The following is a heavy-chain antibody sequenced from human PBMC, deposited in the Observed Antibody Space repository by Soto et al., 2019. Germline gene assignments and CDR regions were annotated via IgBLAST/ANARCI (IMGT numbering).Heavy chain of an antibody. CDR1: GFTFSSYG. V-gene: IGHV3-30*18. Sequence: PWGSLRLSCATSGFTFSSYGMHFFRHSPCKWLEWVAVISYDGSNKYYADSVKGRFTISRDISKNTVYLQMNSLRAEDTAVYYCAKDQETSVRNYYGMDVWGQGTTVTVSS. CDR2: ISYDGSNK. J-gene: IGHJ6*02. CDR3: AKDQETSVRNYYGMDV.